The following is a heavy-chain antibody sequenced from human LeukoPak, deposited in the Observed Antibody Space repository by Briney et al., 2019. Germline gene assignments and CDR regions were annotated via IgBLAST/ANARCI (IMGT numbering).Heavy chain of an antibody. V-gene: IGHV4-38-2*02. J-gene: IGHJ5*02. D-gene: IGHD5-18*01. Sequence: SETLSLTCTVSGSSISSGYYWGWIRQPPGKGLEWIGSMYYSGYTYYNPSLKSRVTISLDTSKNQLSLKLSSVTAADTAVYYCARNSYGHVNWFDPWGQGTLVTVSS. CDR1: GSSISSGYY. CDR3: ARNSYGHVNWFDP. CDR2: MYYSGYT.